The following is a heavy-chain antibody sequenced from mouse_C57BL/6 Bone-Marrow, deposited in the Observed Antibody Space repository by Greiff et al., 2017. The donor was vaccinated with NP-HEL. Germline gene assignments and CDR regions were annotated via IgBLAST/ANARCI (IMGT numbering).Heavy chain of an antibody. Sequence: EVHLVESEGGLVQPGSSMKLSCTASGFTFSDYYMAWFRPVPEKGLEWVANINYDGSSTYYLDSLKSRFIISRDNAKNILYLQMSSLKSEDTATYYCAREGRLQRRTYAMDYWGQGTSVTVSS. J-gene: IGHJ4*01. CDR1: GFTFSDYY. V-gene: IGHV5-16*01. D-gene: IGHD1-1*01. CDR3: AREGRLQRRTYAMDY. CDR2: INYDGSST.